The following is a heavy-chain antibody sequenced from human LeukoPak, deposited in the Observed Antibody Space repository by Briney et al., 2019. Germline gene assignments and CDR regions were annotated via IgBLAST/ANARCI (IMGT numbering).Heavy chain of an antibody. CDR1: GGSISSSNYY. Sequence: SETLSLTCTVPGGSISSSNYYWGWIRQPPGKGLEWIGNIYYSGSTYYKPSLKTRVTISVDTSKNQFSLKLTSVTAADTAVYYCARHASVDGNWPRPLDYWGQGSLATVSS. CDR2: IYYSGST. D-gene: IGHD6-19*01. V-gene: IGHV4-39*01. CDR3: ARHASVDGNWPRPLDY. J-gene: IGHJ4*02.